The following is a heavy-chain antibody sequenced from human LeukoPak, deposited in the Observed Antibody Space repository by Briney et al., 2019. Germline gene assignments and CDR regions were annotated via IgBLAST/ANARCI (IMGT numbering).Heavy chain of an antibody. CDR3: ATLELLWFGEDWFDP. J-gene: IGHJ5*02. Sequence: GASVKVSCKASGYTFTGYYMHWVRQAPGQGLEWMGWINPNSGGTNYAQKFQGRVTMTRDTSISTAYMELSSLRSEDTAVYYCATLELLWFGEDWFDPWGQGTLVTVSS. V-gene: IGHV1-2*02. CDR1: GYTFTGYY. D-gene: IGHD3-10*01. CDR2: INPNSGGT.